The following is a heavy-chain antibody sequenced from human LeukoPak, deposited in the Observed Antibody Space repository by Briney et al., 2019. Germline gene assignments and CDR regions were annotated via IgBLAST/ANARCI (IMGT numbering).Heavy chain of an antibody. Sequence: GGSLRLSCAASGFTVSSKYISWVRQTPGKGLEWVSIIYGGGGTYYADSVKGRFTISRDNSKNTLYLQMNSLRAEDTAVYYCASVGYSSGWYRYFQHWGQGTRVTVSS. CDR3: ASVGYSSGWYRYFQH. D-gene: IGHD6-19*01. CDR1: GFTVSSKY. V-gene: IGHV3-66*01. J-gene: IGHJ1*01. CDR2: IYGGGGT.